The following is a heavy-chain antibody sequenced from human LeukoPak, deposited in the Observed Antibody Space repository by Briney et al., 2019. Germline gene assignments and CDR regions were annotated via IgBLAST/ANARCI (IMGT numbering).Heavy chain of an antibody. D-gene: IGHD2-8*01. Sequence: GRSLRLSCAASGFTFSSYGMHWARQAPGKGLEWVAVISYDGSNKYYADSVKGRFTISRDNSKNTLYLRMNSLRAEDTAVYYCAKIAIGNGYYYYYYMDVWGKGTTVTVSS. CDR3: AKIAIGNGYYYYYYMDV. J-gene: IGHJ6*03. CDR2: ISYDGSNK. CDR1: GFTFSSYG. V-gene: IGHV3-30*18.